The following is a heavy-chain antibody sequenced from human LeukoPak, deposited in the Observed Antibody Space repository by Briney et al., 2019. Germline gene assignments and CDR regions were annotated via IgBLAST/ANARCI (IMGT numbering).Heavy chain of an antibody. D-gene: IGHD3/OR15-3a*01. V-gene: IGHV3-48*03. CDR1: GFTFSSYE. CDR2: ISSSGSTI. CDR3: ARVISYPCYYYYMDV. J-gene: IGHJ6*03. Sequence: GGSLRLSCAASGFTFSSYEMNWVRQAPGKGLEWVSYISSSGSTIYYADSVKGRFTISRDNAKNSLYLQMNSLRAEDTAVYYCARVISYPCYYYYMDVWGKGTTVTVSS.